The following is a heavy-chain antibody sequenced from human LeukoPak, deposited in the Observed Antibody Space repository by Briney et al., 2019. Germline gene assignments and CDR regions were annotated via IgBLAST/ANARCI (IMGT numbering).Heavy chain of an antibody. CDR1: AGSTSSYY. Sequence: SETLSLTCTVSAGSTSSYYWSWIRHPPGKGLEGIGYIYYSGSTNYNPSLKSRVTISVDTSKNKSSLNLSAVTAADTAMYYCARGHVVVVTAIHLSMGGYFDYWGQGPLVTVSS. CDR2: IYYSGST. CDR3: ARGHVVVVTAIHLSMGGYFDY. V-gene: IGHV4-59*01. D-gene: IGHD2-21*02. J-gene: IGHJ4*02.